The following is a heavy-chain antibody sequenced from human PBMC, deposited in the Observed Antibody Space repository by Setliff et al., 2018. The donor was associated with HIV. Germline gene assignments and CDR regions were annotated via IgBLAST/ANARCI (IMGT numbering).Heavy chain of an antibody. D-gene: IGHD6-13*01. CDR1: GGSFSGYY. CDR3: ARDGYSSSWYVISGSFDY. CDR2: IYHSGST. V-gene: IGHV4-34*01. J-gene: IGHJ4*02. Sequence: SETLSLTCAVYGGSFSGYYWSWIRQPPGKGLEWIGSIYHSGSTYYNPSLKSRVTISVDTSKNQFSLKLSSVTAADTAVYYCARDGYSSSWYVISGSFDYWGQGILVTVSS.